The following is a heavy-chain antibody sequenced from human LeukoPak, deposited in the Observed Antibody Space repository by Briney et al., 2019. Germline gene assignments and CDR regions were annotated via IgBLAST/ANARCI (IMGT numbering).Heavy chain of an antibody. CDR1: GGSISSYY. J-gene: IGHJ3*02. CDR2: IYYSGST. D-gene: IGHD3-22*01. CDR3: ARLGYYYDSSGYYSRKAFDI. V-gene: IGHV4-59*08. Sequence: ETLSLTCTVSGGSISSYYWSWIRQPPGKGLEWIGYIYYSGSTNYNPSLKSRVTISVDTSKNQFSLKLSSVTAADTAVYYCARLGYYYDSSGYYSRKAFDIWGQGTMVTVSS.